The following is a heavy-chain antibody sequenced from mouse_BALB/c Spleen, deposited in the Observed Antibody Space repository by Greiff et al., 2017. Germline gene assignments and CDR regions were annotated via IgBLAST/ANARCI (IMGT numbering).Heavy chain of an antibody. D-gene: IGHD2-1*01. V-gene: IGHV1-7*01. CDR2: INPSTGYT. CDR3: ARGDYGNYLFAY. Sequence: VQLQQSGAELAKPGASVKMSCKASGYTFTSYWMHWVKQRPGQGLEWIGYINPSTGYTEYNQKFKDKATLTADKSSSTAYMQLSSLTSEDSAVYYCARGDYGNYLFAYWGQGTPVTVSA. J-gene: IGHJ3*01. CDR1: GYTFTSYW.